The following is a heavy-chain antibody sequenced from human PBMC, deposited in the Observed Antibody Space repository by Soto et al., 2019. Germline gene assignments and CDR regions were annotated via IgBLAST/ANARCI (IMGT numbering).Heavy chain of an antibody. J-gene: IGHJ4*02. CDR3: TKGWLDY. CDR1: RFTFDNYV. D-gene: IGHD2-15*01. CDR2: ISDSGGST. Sequence: EVYLLDSGGGLVQPGGSLRVSCVASRFTFDNYVMSWVRQAPGKGLEWVSSISDSGGSTYYADSVKGRFTISRDNSENTLHLQMNSLRAEDTAVYYCTKGWLDYWGQGTLVTVSS. V-gene: IGHV3-23*01.